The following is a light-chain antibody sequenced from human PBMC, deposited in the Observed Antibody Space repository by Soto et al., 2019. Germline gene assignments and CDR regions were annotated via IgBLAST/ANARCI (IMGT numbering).Light chain of an antibody. CDR2: AAS. J-gene: IGKJ2*01. Sequence: EIVLTQSPGTLSLSPGERATLSCRASQSVYNSYLAWYQQKPGQTPRLLINAASNRATAVPDRFGGSGSGTDFTLTISRLEPEDFAVYYCQQYGSPPHTFGQGTKVEI. CDR3: QQYGSPPHT. CDR1: QSVYNSY. V-gene: IGKV3-20*01.